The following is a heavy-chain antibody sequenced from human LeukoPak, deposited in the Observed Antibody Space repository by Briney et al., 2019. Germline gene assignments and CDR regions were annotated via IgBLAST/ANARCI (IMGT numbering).Heavy chain of an antibody. Sequence: ASVKVSCKASGYTFTTYPIHWVRQAPGQRLEWMGWINVGNDNTRYSQNFQGRVTITWDTSAATAYMELSSLRSEDTAVYYCARNVVGKTYFDYRGQGTLVTVSS. CDR1: GYTFTTYP. J-gene: IGHJ4*02. CDR3: ARNVVGKTYFDY. CDR2: INVGNDNT. V-gene: IGHV1-3*01. D-gene: IGHD6-19*01.